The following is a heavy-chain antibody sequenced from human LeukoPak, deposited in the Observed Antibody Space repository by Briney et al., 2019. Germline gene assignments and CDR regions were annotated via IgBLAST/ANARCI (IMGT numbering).Heavy chain of an antibody. CDR1: GASISSGDYL. Sequence: SETLSLTCTVSGASISSGDYLWSWIRQPPGMGLEWIGYIYYSGSTNYNPSLKSRVTISVDTSKNQFSLKLSSVTAADTAVYYCARHVEDYGDYGWFDPRGQGTLVTVSS. CDR3: ARHVEDYGDYGWFDP. D-gene: IGHD4-17*01. V-gene: IGHV4-61*08. CDR2: IYYSGST. J-gene: IGHJ5*02.